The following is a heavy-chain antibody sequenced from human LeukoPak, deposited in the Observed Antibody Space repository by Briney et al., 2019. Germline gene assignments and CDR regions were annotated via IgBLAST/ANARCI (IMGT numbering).Heavy chain of an antibody. Sequence: SVKVSCKASGYTFTSYGISWVRQAPGLGLEWMGGIVPVFGTPNYAQKFQGRLTIIADDSSSTAYMELRSLTSDDTAVYYCARGSASNWPVDYWGQGTLVTVS. D-gene: IGHD6-13*01. CDR2: IVPVFGTP. V-gene: IGHV1-69*13. CDR3: ARGSASNWPVDY. J-gene: IGHJ4*02. CDR1: GYTFTSYG.